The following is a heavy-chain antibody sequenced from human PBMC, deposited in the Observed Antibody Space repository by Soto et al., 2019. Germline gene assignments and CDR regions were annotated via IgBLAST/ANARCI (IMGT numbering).Heavy chain of an antibody. CDR3: ARDGYDNGIDY. V-gene: IGHV1-2*04. D-gene: IGHD5-12*01. J-gene: IGHJ4*02. CDR1: GYTFTGYY. Sequence: ASVKVSCKASGYTFTGYYMDWGRQAPGQGREWMGWINPNSGGTNYAQKFQGWVTMTRDTSISTAYMELSRLRSDDTAVYYCARDGYDNGIDYWGQGTLVTVSS. CDR2: INPNSGGT.